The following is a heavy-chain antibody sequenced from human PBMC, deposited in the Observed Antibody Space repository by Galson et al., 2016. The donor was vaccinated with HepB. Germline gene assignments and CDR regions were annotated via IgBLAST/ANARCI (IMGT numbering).Heavy chain of an antibody. Sequence: SVKVSCKASGYTFTSFTIGWVRQAPGQGLEWMGWITDYNGNTNYAQKLQGRVTMTTDTSTSTAYMQLRSLRSDDTAVYYCARIGCDNSGYFPDFWGQGTLVTVSS. J-gene: IGHJ4*02. V-gene: IGHV1-18*01. CDR3: ARIGCDNSGYFPDF. CDR1: GYTFTSFT. CDR2: ITDYNGNT. D-gene: IGHD3-22*01.